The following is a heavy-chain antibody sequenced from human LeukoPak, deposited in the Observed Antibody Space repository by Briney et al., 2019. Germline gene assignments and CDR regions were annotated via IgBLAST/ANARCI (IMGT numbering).Heavy chain of an antibody. Sequence: SETLSLTCTVSGGSISSGGYYWSWIRQHPGKGLEWIGYIYYSGSTYYNPSLKSRVTISVDTSKNQFSLKLSSVTAADTAVYYCARVNSSGPALDYWGQGTLVTASS. CDR1: GGSISSGGYY. CDR3: ARVNSSGPALDY. V-gene: IGHV4-31*03. CDR2: IYYSGST. J-gene: IGHJ4*02. D-gene: IGHD3-22*01.